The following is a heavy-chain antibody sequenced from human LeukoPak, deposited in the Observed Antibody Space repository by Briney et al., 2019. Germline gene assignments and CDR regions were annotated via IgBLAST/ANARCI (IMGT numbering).Heavy chain of an antibody. CDR1: GYTLTELS. CDR2: FDPEDGET. V-gene: IGHV1-24*01. Sequence: ASVKVSCEVSGYTLTELSMHWVRQAPGKGLEWMGGFDPEDGETIYAQKFQGRVTMTEDTSTDTAYMELSSLRSEDTAVYYCATKVAAAGTYAFDIWGQGTMVTVSS. D-gene: IGHD6-13*01. J-gene: IGHJ3*02. CDR3: ATKVAAAGTYAFDI.